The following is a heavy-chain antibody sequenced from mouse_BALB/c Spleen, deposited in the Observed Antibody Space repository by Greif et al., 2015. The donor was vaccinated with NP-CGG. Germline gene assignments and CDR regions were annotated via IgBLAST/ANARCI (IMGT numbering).Heavy chain of an antibody. D-gene: IGHD2-4*01. V-gene: IGHV7-3*02. CDR2: IRNKANGYTT. CDR3: ARDPSSYDYDGTWFAY. Sequence: VQLQQSGGGLVQPGGSLRLSCATSGFTFTDYYMSWVRQPPGKALEWLGFIRNKANGYTTEYSASVKGRFTISRDNSQSILYLQMNTLRAEDSATYYCARDPSSYDYDGTWFAYWGQGTLVTVSA. J-gene: IGHJ3*01. CDR1: GFTFTDYY.